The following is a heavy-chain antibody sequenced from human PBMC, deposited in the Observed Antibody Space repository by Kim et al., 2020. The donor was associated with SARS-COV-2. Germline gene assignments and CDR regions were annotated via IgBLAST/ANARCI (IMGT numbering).Heavy chain of an antibody. CDR1: GGSISSYY. CDR3: ARVSLGTAMVRGYYYGMDV. D-gene: IGHD5-18*01. CDR2: IYYSGST. J-gene: IGHJ6*02. Sequence: SETLSLTCTVSGGSISSYYWSWIRQPPGKGLEWIGYIYYSGSTNYNPSLKSRVTISVDTSKNQFSLKLSSVTAADTAVYYCARVSLGTAMVRGYYYGMDVWGQGTTVTVSS. V-gene: IGHV4-59*01.